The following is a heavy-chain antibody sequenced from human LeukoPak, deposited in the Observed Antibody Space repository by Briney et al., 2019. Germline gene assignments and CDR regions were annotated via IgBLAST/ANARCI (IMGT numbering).Heavy chain of an antibody. V-gene: IGHV3-20*04. CDR2: INWNGGST. D-gene: IGHD1-26*01. CDR3: ARDYVVGASLVFDY. J-gene: IGHJ4*02. CDR1: GFTFDDYG. Sequence: GGSLRLSCVASGFTFDDYGMSWVRQAPGKGLERVSGINWNGGSTGYADSVKGRFTISRDNAKNSLYLQMNSLRAEDTALYYCARDYVVGASLVFDYWGQGTLVTVSS.